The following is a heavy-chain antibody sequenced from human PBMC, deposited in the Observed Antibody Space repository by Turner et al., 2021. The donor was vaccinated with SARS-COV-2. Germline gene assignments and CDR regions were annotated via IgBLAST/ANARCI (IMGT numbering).Heavy chain of an antibody. Sequence: VQLVASGGGLVQPGGSLRLFFAASGFTFSIYWMSWVRQAPGKGLEWVANIKQDGSEKYYVDSVKGRFTISRENAKNSLYLQMNSLRAEDTAVYYCARLHTSSWYFDYWGQGTLVTVSS. CDR2: IKQDGSEK. CDR3: ARLHTSSWYFDY. CDR1: GFTFSIYW. J-gene: IGHJ4*02. V-gene: IGHV3-7*03. D-gene: IGHD6-13*01.